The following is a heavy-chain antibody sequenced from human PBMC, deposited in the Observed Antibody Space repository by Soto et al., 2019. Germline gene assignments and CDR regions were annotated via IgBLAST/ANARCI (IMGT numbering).Heavy chain of an antibody. Sequence: VQLVQSGAEVKKPGSSVKVSCKASGGTFSRYSLHWVRQAPGQGLEWMGEIIPIFGTANYAQKFQGRVTITADESTSTAYMELSSLRSEDTAVYYCARDGGRHSGGIDYWGQGTLVTVSS. CDR1: GGTFSRYS. J-gene: IGHJ4*02. V-gene: IGHV1-69*01. CDR3: ARDGGRHSGGIDY. D-gene: IGHD1-26*01. CDR2: IIPIFGTA.